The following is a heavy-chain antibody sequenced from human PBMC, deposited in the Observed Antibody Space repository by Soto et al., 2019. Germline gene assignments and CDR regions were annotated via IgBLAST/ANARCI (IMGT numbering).Heavy chain of an antibody. V-gene: IGHV3-9*01. J-gene: IGHJ5*02. CDR1: GYTFDNCG. CDR3: VQGRYPTMATPLDP. CDR2: ISWYSSTI. D-gene: IGHD2-15*01. Sequence: EVQLVESGGGLVQPGRSLRLSCAASGYTFDNCGMHWVRQAPGKGLEWVAGISWYSSTIGYATCVKGRFIISRDDARNSLYLQMDSLRGEDTALYYCVQGRYPTMATPLDPWGEGTQVIFSS.